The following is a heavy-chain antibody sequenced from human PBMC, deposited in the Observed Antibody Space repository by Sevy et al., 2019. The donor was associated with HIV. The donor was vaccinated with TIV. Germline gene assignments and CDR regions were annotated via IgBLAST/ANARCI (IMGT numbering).Heavy chain of an antibody. Sequence: GGSLRLSCAASGLTFSSYAMHWVRQAPGKGLEWVALISYDGSNKYYADSVKGRFTISRDNSKNTLYLQMNSLRAEDTAVYYCARDELRYFDWLGPFDPWGQGTLVTVSS. D-gene: IGHD3-9*01. J-gene: IGHJ5*02. CDR1: GLTFSSYA. CDR2: ISYDGSNK. V-gene: IGHV3-30-3*01. CDR3: ARDELRYFDWLGPFDP.